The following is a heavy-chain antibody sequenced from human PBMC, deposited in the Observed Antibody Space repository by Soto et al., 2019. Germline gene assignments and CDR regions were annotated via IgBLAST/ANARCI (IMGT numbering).Heavy chain of an antibody. D-gene: IGHD6-6*01. CDR2: IDVGGGGT. J-gene: IGHJ4*02. V-gene: IGHV3-23*01. CDR3: AKGPEQLVHGVFDY. CDR1: GFTLSSCV. Sequence: GGSLRLSCAASGFTLSSCVMSWVRQAPGKGLEWVSGIDVGGGGTYYADSAKGRFAISRDNSKNTLYLQMNSLRADDTAVYYCAKGPEQLVHGVFDYWGQGILVTVSS.